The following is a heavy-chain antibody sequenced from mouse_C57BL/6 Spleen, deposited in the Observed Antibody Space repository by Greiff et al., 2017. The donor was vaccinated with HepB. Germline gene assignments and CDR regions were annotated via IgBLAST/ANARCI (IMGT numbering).Heavy chain of an antibody. D-gene: IGHD1-1*01. V-gene: IGHV14-1*01. CDR2: IDPEDGDT. J-gene: IGHJ3*01. CDR3: TRSYGGSVFAY. CDR1: GFNIKDYY. Sequence: EVKLMESGAELVRPGASVKLSCTASGFNIKDYYMHWVKQRPEQGLEWIGRIDPEDGDTEYAPKFQGKATMTADKSSNTAYLQLSSLTSEDTAVYYCTRSYGGSVFAYWGQGTLVTVSA.